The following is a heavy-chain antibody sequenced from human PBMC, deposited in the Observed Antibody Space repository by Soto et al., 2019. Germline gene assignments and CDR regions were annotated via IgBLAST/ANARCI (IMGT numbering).Heavy chain of an antibody. CDR1: GYPFTSNR. CDR3: ARDRSGWYDF. Sequence: ASLKVSCTTSGYPFTSNRLSWVRRAPGQGLEWMGWISPHNGNAKYAQKFQDRVTMTADTAASTVYMELRSLRSDDSAVFYCARDRSGWYDFWGQGTLVTVSS. D-gene: IGHD6-19*01. CDR2: ISPHNGNA. J-gene: IGHJ4*02. V-gene: IGHV1-18*01.